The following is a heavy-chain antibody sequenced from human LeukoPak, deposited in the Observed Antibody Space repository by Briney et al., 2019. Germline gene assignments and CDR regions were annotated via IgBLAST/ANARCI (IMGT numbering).Heavy chain of an antibody. J-gene: IGHJ4*02. D-gene: IGHD3-22*01. V-gene: IGHV3-53*01. Sequence: HPGGSLRLSCAASGFTVSSNYMSWVRQASGKGLEWVSVIYSGGSTYYADSVKGRFTISRDNSKNTLYLQMNSLRAEDTAVYYCAKTGKLYTMIVVVTDVDYWGQGTLVTVSS. CDR1: GFTVSSNY. CDR3: AKTGKLYTMIVVVTDVDY. CDR2: IYSGGST.